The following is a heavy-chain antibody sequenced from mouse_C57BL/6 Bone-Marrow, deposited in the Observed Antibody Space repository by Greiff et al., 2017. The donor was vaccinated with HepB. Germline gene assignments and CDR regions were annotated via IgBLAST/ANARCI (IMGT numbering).Heavy chain of an antibody. CDR3: ARHPYYGSSYGGFLDY. J-gene: IGHJ2*01. V-gene: IGHV5-6*01. CDR1: GFTFSSYG. D-gene: IGHD1-1*01. CDR2: ISSGGSYT. Sequence: EVQRVESGGDLVKPGGSLKLSCAASGFTFSSYGMSWVRQTPDKRLEWVATISSGGSYTYYPDSVKGRFTISRDNAKNTLYLQMSSLKSEDTAMYYCARHPYYGSSYGGFLDYWGQGTTLTVSS.